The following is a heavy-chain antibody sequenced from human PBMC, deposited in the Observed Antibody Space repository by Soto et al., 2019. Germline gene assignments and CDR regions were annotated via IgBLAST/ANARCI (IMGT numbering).Heavy chain of an antibody. Sequence: EVQLLESGGGLVQPGGSLRLSCAASGFTFSSYAMSWVRQAPGKGLEWFSAISGSGGSTYYADSVTGRFTISRDNSNNTLYLQMNSLRAEDTAVYYCAKGRGLRDEWGPWGQGTLVTVSS. CDR2: ISGSGGST. V-gene: IGHV3-23*01. J-gene: IGHJ5*02. CDR1: GFTFSSYA. D-gene: IGHD1-26*01. CDR3: AKGRGLRDEWGP.